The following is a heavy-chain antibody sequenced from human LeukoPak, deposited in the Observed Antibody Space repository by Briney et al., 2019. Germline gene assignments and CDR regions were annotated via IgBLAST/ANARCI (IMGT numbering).Heavy chain of an antibody. CDR1: GYTLTELS. D-gene: IGHD6-19*01. V-gene: IGHV1-24*01. Sequence: ASVKVSRKVSGYTLTELSMHWVRQAPGKGLEWMGGFDPEDGETIYAQKFQGRVTMTEDTSTDTAYMELSSLRSEDTAVYYCATNQQWLEKEGNFDYWGQGTLVTVSS. J-gene: IGHJ4*02. CDR3: ATNQQWLEKEGNFDY. CDR2: FDPEDGET.